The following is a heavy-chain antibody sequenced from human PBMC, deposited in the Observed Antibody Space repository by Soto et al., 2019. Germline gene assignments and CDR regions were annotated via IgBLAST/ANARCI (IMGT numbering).Heavy chain of an antibody. D-gene: IGHD3-10*01. V-gene: IGHV3-23*01. J-gene: IGHJ4*02. CDR2: ISGSGGST. Sequence: EVQVLDSGGGLVQPGGSLRLSCAASGFTFTNYPMAWVRQAPAKGLEWFSTISGSGGSTFYADSVKGRFTISRDNSKNTVYLQMNSLRVEDTAVYYCAKRPLKFEGSYFDYWGQGTLVTVSS. CDR1: GFTFTNYP. CDR3: AKRPLKFEGSYFDY.